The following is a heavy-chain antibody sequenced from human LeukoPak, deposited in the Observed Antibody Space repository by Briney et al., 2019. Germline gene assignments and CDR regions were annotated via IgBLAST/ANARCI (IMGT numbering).Heavy chain of an antibody. J-gene: IGHJ4*01. CDR2: ISSSSSYI. Sequence: GGSLRLSCAASGFTFSSYSMNWVRQAPGKGLEWVSSISSSSSYIYYADSVKGRFTISRDNAKNSLYLQMNSLRAEDTAVYYCARDNYYDSSGYYIFDYWGQEPWSPSPQ. V-gene: IGHV3-21*01. D-gene: IGHD3-22*01. CDR3: ARDNYYDSSGYYIFDY. CDR1: GFTFSSYS.